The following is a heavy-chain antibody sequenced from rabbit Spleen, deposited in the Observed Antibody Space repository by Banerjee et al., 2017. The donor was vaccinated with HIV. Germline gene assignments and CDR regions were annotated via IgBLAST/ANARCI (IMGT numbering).Heavy chain of an antibody. D-gene: IGHD2-1*01. CDR1: GFSFSSSYY. V-gene: IGHV1S45*01. CDR2: IYAGSSGTT. J-gene: IGHJ4*01. CDR3: ARDQIGDGGHPWDL. Sequence: QEQLEESGGDLVKPGASLTLTCKASGFSFSSSYYMCWVRQAPGKGLEWIGCIYAGSSGTTYYASWAKGRFTISKTSSTTVTLQMTSLTAADTATYLCARDQIGDGGHPWDLWGPGTLVTVS.